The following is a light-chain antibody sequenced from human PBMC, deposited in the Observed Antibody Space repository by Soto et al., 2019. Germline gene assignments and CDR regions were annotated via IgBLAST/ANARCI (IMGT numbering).Light chain of an antibody. V-gene: IGKV3-20*01. J-gene: IGKJ1*01. Sequence: ELVLTQSPGTLSLSPGERATLSCRASQSVSSSSLAWYQPKPGQAPRLLIYGASSRATGIPDRFSGSGSGTDFTLTISRLEPEDFAVYYWQQSDNSPTWTLGQGTKVDIK. CDR2: GAS. CDR3: QQSDNSPTWT. CDR1: QSVSSSS.